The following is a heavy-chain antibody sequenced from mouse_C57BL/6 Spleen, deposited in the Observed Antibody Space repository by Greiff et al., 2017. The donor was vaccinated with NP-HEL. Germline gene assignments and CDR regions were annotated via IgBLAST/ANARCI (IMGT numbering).Heavy chain of an antibody. V-gene: IGHV1-82*01. CDR1: GYAFSSSW. Sequence: VQRVESGPELVKPGASVKISCKASGYAFSSSWMNWVKQRPGKGLEWIGRIYPGDGDTNYNGKFKGKATLTADKSSSTAYMQLSSLTSEDSAVYFCGIYYGYDEGFAYWGQGTLVTVSA. CDR3: GIYYGYDEGFAY. J-gene: IGHJ3*01. D-gene: IGHD2-2*01. CDR2: IYPGDGDT.